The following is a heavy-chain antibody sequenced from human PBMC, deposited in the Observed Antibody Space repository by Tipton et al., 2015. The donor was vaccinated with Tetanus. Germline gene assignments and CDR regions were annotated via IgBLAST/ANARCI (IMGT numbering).Heavy chain of an antibody. CDR2: ISHSGTT. CDR1: GGSISSDAHY. J-gene: IGHJ4*02. V-gene: IGHV4-30-4*01. CDR3: ARPREIVSRSGWAFDY. D-gene: IGHD5/OR15-5a*01. Sequence: TLSLTCTVSGGSISSDAHYWSWIRQAPGKGLEWLGYISHSGTTNYNPSLMSRVTLSLDTARGQFSLKLTSVTAADAAVYFCARPREIVSRSGWAFDYWGQGILVTVSS.